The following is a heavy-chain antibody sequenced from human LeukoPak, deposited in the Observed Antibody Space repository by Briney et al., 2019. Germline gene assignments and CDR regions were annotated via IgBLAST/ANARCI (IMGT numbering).Heavy chain of an antibody. V-gene: IGHV4-4*02. Sequence: SETLSLTCTVSLDSTTSNFWSWVRQPPGKGLEWIGEIHRNGSPNYNPSLQSRVTISIDRSRNQIVLELSSVTAADTAVYYCAREILGGFNPGAYWGQGTLVTVSS. D-gene: IGHD1-14*01. CDR1: LDSTTSNF. CDR2: IHRNGSP. J-gene: IGHJ4*02. CDR3: AREILGGFNPGAY.